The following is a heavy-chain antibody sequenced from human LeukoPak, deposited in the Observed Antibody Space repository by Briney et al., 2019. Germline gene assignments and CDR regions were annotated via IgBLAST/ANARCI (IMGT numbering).Heavy chain of an antibody. Sequence: ASVKVSCKASGYTFTSYAMHWVRQAPGQRLEWMGWINAGNGNTKYSQKFQGRVTITRDTSTSTAYMELRSLRSDDTAVYYCARGRRGYSYGYCDYWGQGTLVTVSS. V-gene: IGHV1-3*01. J-gene: IGHJ4*02. CDR2: INAGNGNT. CDR1: GYTFTSYA. CDR3: ARGRRGYSYGYCDY. D-gene: IGHD5-18*01.